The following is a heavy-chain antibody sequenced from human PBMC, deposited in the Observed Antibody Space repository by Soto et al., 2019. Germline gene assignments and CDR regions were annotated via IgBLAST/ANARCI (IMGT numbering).Heavy chain of an antibody. CDR3: ARVSGTTLYYYGMDV. V-gene: IGHV1-18*04. CDR1: GYTFTSYG. J-gene: IGHJ6*02. Sequence: QVQLVQSGAEVKKPGASVKVSCKASGYTFTSYGISWVRQAPGQGLEWMGWISAYNGNTNYAQKLQGRVTMTTDTSTSTDYMELRSLRSDDTAVYYCARVSGTTLYYYGMDVWGQGTTVTVSS. D-gene: IGHD1-1*01. CDR2: ISAYNGNT.